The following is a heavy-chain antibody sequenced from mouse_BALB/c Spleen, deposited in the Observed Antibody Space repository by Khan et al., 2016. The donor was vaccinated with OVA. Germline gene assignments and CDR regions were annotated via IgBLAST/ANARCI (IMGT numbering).Heavy chain of an antibody. V-gene: IGHV5-15*02. Sequence: EVELVESGGGLVQPGGSRKLSCAASGFTFSDYGMAWVRQAPGKGPEWVAFVSSLAYNFYYADTVTGRFTISRENAKNTLYLEMSSLRSKDTARYYCTRGGKGGFAYWGQGTLVTVSA. CDR1: GFTFSDYG. CDR3: TRGGKGGFAY. J-gene: IGHJ3*01. CDR2: VSSLAYNF.